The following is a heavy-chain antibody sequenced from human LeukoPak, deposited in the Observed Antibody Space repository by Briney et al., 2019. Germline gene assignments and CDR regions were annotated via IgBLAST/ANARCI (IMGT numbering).Heavy chain of an antibody. CDR3: AKAATAFYDSSGYYTDY. CDR1: GFTFSSYG. Sequence: GGSLRLSCAASGFTFSSYGMHWVRQAPGKGLEWVAFIRYDGSNKYYADSVKGRFTISRDNSKNTLYLQMNSLRAEDTAVYYCAKAATAFYDSSGYYTDYWGQGTLVTVSS. J-gene: IGHJ4*02. CDR2: IRYDGSNK. V-gene: IGHV3-30*02. D-gene: IGHD3-22*01.